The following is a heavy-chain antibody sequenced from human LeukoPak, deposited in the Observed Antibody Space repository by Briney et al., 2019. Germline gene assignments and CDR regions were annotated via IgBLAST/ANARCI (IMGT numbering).Heavy chain of an antibody. Sequence: SETLSLTCSVSGGSISPYYWSWIRQPPGKGLEWIGYIYYSGDTNYNSSLESRVTISVDTSKNQFSLKLSSVTAADTAVYYCASEPGYTMVRGVIPYWGQGTLVTVSS. CDR3: ASEPGYTMVRGVIPY. CDR1: GGSISPYY. CDR2: IYYSGDT. V-gene: IGHV4-59*12. J-gene: IGHJ4*02. D-gene: IGHD3-10*01.